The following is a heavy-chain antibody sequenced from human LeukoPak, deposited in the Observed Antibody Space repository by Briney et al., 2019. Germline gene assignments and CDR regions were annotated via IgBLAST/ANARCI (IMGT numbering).Heavy chain of an antibody. D-gene: IGHD3-10*01. CDR3: ARGTLWFGELLVYGMDV. Sequence: ASAKVSCKASGGTFSSYAISWVRQAPGQGLEWMGGIIPIFGTANYAQKFQGRVTITADESTSTACMELSSLRSEDTAVYYCARGTLWFGELLVYGMDVWGQGTTVTVSS. J-gene: IGHJ6*02. CDR2: IIPIFGTA. CDR1: GGTFSSYA. V-gene: IGHV1-69*13.